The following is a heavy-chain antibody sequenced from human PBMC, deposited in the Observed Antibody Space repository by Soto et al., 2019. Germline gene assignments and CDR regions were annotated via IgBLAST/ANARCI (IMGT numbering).Heavy chain of an antibody. J-gene: IGHJ4*02. D-gene: IGHD1-26*01. V-gene: IGHV4-4*02. CDR2: IYHGGST. Sequence: SDTLSLTCAVSGGSISNIDWWSWVRQPPGKGLEWIGEIYHGGSTNYNPSLKSRVTISVDRSKNQFSLKLTSVTAADTAVYYCASSKSGGSYYFDYWGQGTLVTVSS. CDR3: ASSKSGGSYYFDY. CDR1: GGSISNIDW.